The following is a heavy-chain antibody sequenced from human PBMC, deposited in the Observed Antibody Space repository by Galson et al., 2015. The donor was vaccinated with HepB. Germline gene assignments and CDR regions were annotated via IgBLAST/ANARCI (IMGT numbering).Heavy chain of an antibody. V-gene: IGHV3-15*01. Sequence: SLRLSCAASGFTFSNAWMSWVRQAPGKGLEWVGRIKSKTDGGTTDYAAPVKGRFTISRDDSKNTLYLQMNSLKTEDTAVYYCTTGLGGNYYDSSGLIDYWGQGTLVTVSS. CDR1: GFTFSNAW. D-gene: IGHD3-22*01. CDR3: TTGLGGNYYDSSGLIDY. J-gene: IGHJ4*02. CDR2: IKSKTDGGTT.